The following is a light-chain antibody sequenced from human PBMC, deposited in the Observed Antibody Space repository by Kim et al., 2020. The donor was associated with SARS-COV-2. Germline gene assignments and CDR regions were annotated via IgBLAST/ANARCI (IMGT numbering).Light chain of an antibody. Sequence: DIQMTQSPSTLSASVGDRVTITCRASQSISSCLAWYQQKPGKAPNLLIYDASSLESGVPARFIGSGSGTEFTLTISRLQPDDFATYYCQKYGSYPPCTFGQGTKVDIK. CDR3: QKYGSYPPCT. V-gene: IGKV1-5*01. CDR1: QSISSC. CDR2: DAS. J-gene: IGKJ1*01.